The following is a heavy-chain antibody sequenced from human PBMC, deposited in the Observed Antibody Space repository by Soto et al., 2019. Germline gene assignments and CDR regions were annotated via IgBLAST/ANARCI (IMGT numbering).Heavy chain of an antibody. CDR2: ISGGGDAA. D-gene: IGHD2-2*01. Sequence: EVQVLESGGGLVQPGGSLRLSCAGSGFTFINYAMNWVRQAPGKGLEWVSSISGGGDAAFFPDSVRGRFTISRDKSKNTVPLQMNSLGVADTDVDYCARKILGSTTRPNYWYFDLWGRGTLVTVS. V-gene: IGHV3-23*01. CDR3: ARKILGSTTRPNYWYFDL. J-gene: IGHJ2*01. CDR1: GFTFINYA.